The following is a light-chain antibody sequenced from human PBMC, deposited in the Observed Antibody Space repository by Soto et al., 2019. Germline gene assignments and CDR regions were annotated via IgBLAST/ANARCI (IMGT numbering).Light chain of an antibody. Sequence: EIVMTQSPATLSVSPGERATLSCRASQSVSSNLAWYQQRPGQAPRLLIYGASTRATGIPARFSGSGFGTEFTLTINSLQSEYFSVYYCQQYNNWPPLTFGGGTKVDIK. V-gene: IGKV3-15*01. J-gene: IGKJ4*01. CDR3: QQYNNWPPLT. CDR2: GAS. CDR1: QSVSSN.